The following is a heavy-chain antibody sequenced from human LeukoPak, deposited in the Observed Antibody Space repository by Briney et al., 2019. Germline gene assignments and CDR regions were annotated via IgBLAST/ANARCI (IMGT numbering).Heavy chain of an antibody. J-gene: IGHJ6*02. CDR2: INTKTANP. CDR1: GYQFISYT. V-gene: IGHV7-4-1*02. D-gene: IGHD3-10*01. CDR3: ARVAGFGERGMDI. Sequence: ASVKVSCKASGYQFISYTMSWVRQAPGQGLEWMGWINTKTANPTYAQDFTGRFVFSLDTSVSTAYLQISGLKAGDTAVYCCARVAGFGERGMDIWGQGTTVTVSS.